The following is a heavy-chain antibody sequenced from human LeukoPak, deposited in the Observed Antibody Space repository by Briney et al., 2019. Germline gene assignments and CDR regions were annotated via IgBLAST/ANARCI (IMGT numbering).Heavy chain of an antibody. CDR2: IYTSGNT. V-gene: IGHV4-4*07. CDR1: GGSIRSYH. J-gene: IGHJ4*02. D-gene: IGHD5-24*01. CDR3: ARGARAGYNLEPFDY. Sequence: PSETLSLTCTVSGGSIRSYHWSWVRQPAGKGLEWVGLIYTSGNTKYNSSLKSRVSMSVDTSKNQFSLKLRSVTAADTVVYYCARGARAGYNLEPFDYWGQGTLVTVSS.